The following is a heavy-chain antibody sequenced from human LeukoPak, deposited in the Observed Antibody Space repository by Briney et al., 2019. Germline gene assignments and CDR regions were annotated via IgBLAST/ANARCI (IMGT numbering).Heavy chain of an antibody. CDR3: ATEIVGYGDVHYFDA. V-gene: IGHV1-24*01. Sequence: ASVKLSCNVSGYTLTEISMHWVRQAPGPGLELMGGVNPEDVETIYGRSFKGRLTVTEYTSTDTAYMELSSLRAEETAMYYCATEIVGYGDVHYFDAWGQGTLVTVSS. CDR1: GYTLTEIS. J-gene: IGHJ4*02. D-gene: IGHD4-17*01. CDR2: VNPEDVET.